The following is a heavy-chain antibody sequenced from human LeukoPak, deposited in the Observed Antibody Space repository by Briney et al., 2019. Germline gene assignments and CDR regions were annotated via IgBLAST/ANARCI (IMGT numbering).Heavy chain of an antibody. D-gene: IGHD6-13*01. CDR1: GFTSSSYW. CDR3: ARAAAAGTVDY. J-gene: IGHJ4*02. CDR2: VNQDGSER. V-gene: IGHV3-7*01. Sequence: PGGSLRLSCVVSGFTSSSYWMSWVRQAPGKGLEWVANVNQDGSERYYVDSVKGRFIISKDNAKNSLYLQMNSLRVEDTAVYYCARAAAAGTVDYWGQGNLVIVSS.